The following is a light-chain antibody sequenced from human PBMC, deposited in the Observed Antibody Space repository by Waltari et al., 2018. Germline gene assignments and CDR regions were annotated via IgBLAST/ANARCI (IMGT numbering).Light chain of an antibody. CDR2: AAF. V-gene: IGKV1-9*01. CDR3: QQVIDYPFT. CDR1: QGISSY. Sequence: IQLTQPPSSLSASVGDRVTITCRASQGISSYLVWYQQNPGKPPKLLIYAAFTLQSGVPSRFSGSGSGTDFTLTINRLQPEDFATYYCQQVIDYPFTFGPGTKVDIK. J-gene: IGKJ3*01.